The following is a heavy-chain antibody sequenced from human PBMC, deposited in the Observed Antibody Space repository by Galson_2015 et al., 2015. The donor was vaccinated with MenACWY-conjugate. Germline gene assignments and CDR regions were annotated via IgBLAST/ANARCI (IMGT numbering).Heavy chain of an antibody. CDR2: IWHSGST. CDR1: GGSISSGDYS. V-gene: IGHV4-30-2*01. J-gene: IGHJ4*02. Sequence: TLSLTCAVSGGSISSGDYSWNWLRQPPGKGLEWIGNIWHSGSTNYNPSLNSRVTISIDRSKNQFSLKLNSVTAADTAIYYCTRGEWDWGQGTLVTVSS. CDR3: TRGEWD. D-gene: IGHD1-26*01.